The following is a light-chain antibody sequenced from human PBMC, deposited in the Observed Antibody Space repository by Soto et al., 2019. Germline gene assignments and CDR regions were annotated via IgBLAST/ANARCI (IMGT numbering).Light chain of an antibody. CDR1: QIISGY. CDR3: QQSYSNLT. CDR2: GAS. J-gene: IGKJ4*01. V-gene: IGKV1-39*01. Sequence: DIQMTQSPSSLSASVGDRVTITCRATQIISGYLNWYQQKPGKAPKLLIYGASTLQRGVPSRFSGSGSGTDFTLTISRLEPEDSATYYCQQSYSNLTFGGGTKVEIK.